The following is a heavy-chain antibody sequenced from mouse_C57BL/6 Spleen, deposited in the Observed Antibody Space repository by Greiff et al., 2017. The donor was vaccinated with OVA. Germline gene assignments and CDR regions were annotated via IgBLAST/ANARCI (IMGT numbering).Heavy chain of an antibody. V-gene: IGHV1-69*01. CDR2: IDPSDSYT. CDR1: GYTFTSYW. J-gene: IGHJ1*03. CDR3: ARSSYEGWYFDV. Sequence: QVQLQQPGAELVMPGASVKLSCKASGYTFTSYWMHWVKQRPGQGLEWIGEIDPSDSYTNYTQKFKGKSTLTVDKSSSTAYMQLSSLTSEDSAVYYCARSSYEGWYFDVWGTGTTVTVSS. D-gene: IGHD1-1*01.